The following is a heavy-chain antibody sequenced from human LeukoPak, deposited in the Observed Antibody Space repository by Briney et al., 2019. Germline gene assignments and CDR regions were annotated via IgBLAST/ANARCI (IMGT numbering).Heavy chain of an antibody. CDR3: ARGRPTTRYCSSTSCYESNPRFDY. J-gene: IGHJ4*02. Sequence: GGSLRLSCAASGFTFSSYSMNWVRQAPGNGLEWVSSISSSSSYIYYADSVKGRFTISRDNAKNSLYLQMNSLRAEDTAVYYCARGRPTTRYCSSTSCYESNPRFDYWGQGTLVTVSS. CDR2: ISSSSSYI. V-gene: IGHV3-21*01. CDR1: GFTFSSYS. D-gene: IGHD2-2*01.